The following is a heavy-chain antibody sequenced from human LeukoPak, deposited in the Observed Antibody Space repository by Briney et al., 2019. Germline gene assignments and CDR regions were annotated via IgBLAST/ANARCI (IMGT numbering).Heavy chain of an antibody. Sequence: GESLKISCQASGYSFTNYWIGWVRQMSVKGLECMGIIYPADSDTKYSLSLQCQVTISADKSINTAYFEWISRKAADTTTYLCSRLRKGWFGDLSFDLWGQGTTVSVSS. V-gene: IGHV5-51*01. D-gene: IGHD3-10*01. CDR2: IYPADSDT. J-gene: IGHJ6*02. CDR3: SRLRKGWFGDLSFDL. CDR1: GYSFTNYW.